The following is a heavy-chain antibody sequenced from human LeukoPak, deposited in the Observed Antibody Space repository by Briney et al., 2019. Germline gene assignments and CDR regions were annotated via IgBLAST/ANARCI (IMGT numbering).Heavy chain of an antibody. CDR3: ARDNSSLAFDI. J-gene: IGHJ3*02. Sequence: PSETLSLICTVSGGSISSSSYYWGWIRQPPRKGLEWIGTTSYSGSAYYNPSLKSRVTMPVDTSKNQFSLKLSSVTAADTAVYYCARDNSSLAFDIWGQGTMVTVSS. D-gene: IGHD6-13*01. CDR1: GGSISSSSYY. CDR2: TSYSGSA. V-gene: IGHV4-39*02.